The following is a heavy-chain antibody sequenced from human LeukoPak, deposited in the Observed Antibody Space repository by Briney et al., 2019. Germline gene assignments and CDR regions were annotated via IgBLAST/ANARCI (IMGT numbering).Heavy chain of an antibody. CDR2: IYPGDSDT. V-gene: IGHV5-51*01. CDR3: ARRGYCSSTSCYPYCYYGMDV. Sequence: GESLKISCKGSGYSFTSYWIGWVRQMPGKGLEWMGIIYPGDSDTRYSPSFQGQVTISADKSISTAYLQWSSLKASDTAMYYCARRGYCSSTSCYPYCYYGMDVWGQGTTVTVSS. CDR1: GYSFTSYW. D-gene: IGHD2-2*01. J-gene: IGHJ6*02.